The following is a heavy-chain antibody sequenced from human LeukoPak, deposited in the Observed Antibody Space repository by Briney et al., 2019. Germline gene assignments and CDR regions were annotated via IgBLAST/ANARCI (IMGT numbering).Heavy chain of an antibody. V-gene: IGHV3-48*01. CDR1: GFTFSSYS. CDR3: AKIGGPAAIRWFDP. J-gene: IGHJ5*02. CDR2: ISSSSSTI. Sequence: TGGSLRLSCAASGFTFSSYSMNWVRQAPGKGLEWVSYISSSSSTIYYADSVKGRFTISRDNAKNSLYLQMNSLRAEDTAVYYCAKIGGPAAIRWFDPWGQGTLVTVSS. D-gene: IGHD2-2*01.